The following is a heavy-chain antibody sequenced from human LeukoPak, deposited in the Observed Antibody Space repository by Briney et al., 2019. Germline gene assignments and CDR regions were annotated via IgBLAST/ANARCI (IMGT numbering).Heavy chain of an antibody. Sequence: SVKVSCKASGGTFSSYAISWVRQAPGQGLEWMGRIISIFGTANYAQKFQGRVTITTDESTSTAYMELSSLRSEDTAAYYCASSDYGGNLNYWGQGTLVTVSS. J-gene: IGHJ4*02. D-gene: IGHD4/OR15-4a*01. CDR3: ASSDYGGNLNY. V-gene: IGHV1-69*05. CDR1: GGTFSSYA. CDR2: IISIFGTA.